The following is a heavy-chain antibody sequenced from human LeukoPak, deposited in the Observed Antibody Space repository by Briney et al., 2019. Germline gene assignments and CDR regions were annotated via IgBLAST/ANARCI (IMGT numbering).Heavy chain of an antibody. CDR1: GGSISSYY. Sequence: SETLSLTCTASGGSISSYYWSWIRQPPGKGLEWIGYIYYSGSTNYNPSLMSRVTISVDTSKNQFSLKLSSVNAADTAVYYCARSGYYDFWSGYSDAFDIWGQGTMVTDSS. J-gene: IGHJ3*02. D-gene: IGHD3-3*01. CDR3: ARSGYYDFWSGYSDAFDI. V-gene: IGHV4-59*01. CDR2: IYYSGST.